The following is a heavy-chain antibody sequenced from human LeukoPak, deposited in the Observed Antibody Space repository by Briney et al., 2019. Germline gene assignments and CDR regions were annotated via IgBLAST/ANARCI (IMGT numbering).Heavy chain of an antibody. CDR1: GGTFSSYT. V-gene: IGHV1-69*04. J-gene: IGHJ4*02. Sequence: SVKVSCKASGGTFSSYTISWVRQAPGQGLEWMGRIIPILGIANYAQKFQGRVTITADKSTSTAYVELSSLRSEDTAVYYCARELEYYDSSGPTPRYYFDYWGQGTLVTVSS. D-gene: IGHD3-22*01. CDR3: ARELEYYDSSGPTPRYYFDY. CDR2: IIPILGIA.